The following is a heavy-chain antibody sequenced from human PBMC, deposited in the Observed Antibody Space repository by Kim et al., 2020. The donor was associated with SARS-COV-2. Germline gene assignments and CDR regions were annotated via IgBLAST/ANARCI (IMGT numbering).Heavy chain of an antibody. V-gene: IGHV4-61*08. CDR2: INHTGRT. J-gene: IGHJ5*02. CDR1: GASVSSDDFY. Sequence: SETLSLTCTVSGASVSSDDFYWTWIRQSPGKGLEWIGYINHTGRTSYNPSLKSRVTISIDTSKKQFSLNLKSVTAADTAIYYCARDFQEWRLYGDFLNWLDPWGQGILVTVSS. CDR3: ARDFQEWRLYGDFLNWLDP. D-gene: IGHD4-17*01.